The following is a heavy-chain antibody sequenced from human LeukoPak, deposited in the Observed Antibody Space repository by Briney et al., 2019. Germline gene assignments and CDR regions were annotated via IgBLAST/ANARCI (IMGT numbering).Heavy chain of an antibody. D-gene: IGHD2-2*01. CDR1: GGTFSSYA. V-gene: IGHV1-69*04. CDR3: AREVCSSTSCLIDY. CDR2: IIPILGIA. Sequence: SVKVSCKASGGTFSSYAISWVRQAPGQGLEWMGRIIPILGIANYAQKFQGRVTITADKSTSTAYMELSSLRSEDTAVYYCAREVCSSTSCLIDYWGQGTLVPVSS. J-gene: IGHJ4*02.